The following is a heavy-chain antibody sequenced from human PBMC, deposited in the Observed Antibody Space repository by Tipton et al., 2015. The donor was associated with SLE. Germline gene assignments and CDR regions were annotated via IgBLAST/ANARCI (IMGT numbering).Heavy chain of an antibody. V-gene: IGHV4-59*08. Sequence: LRLSCTVSGGSISSYYWSWIRQPPGKGLEWIGYIYYSGSTNYNPSLKSRVTISVDTSKNQFSLKLSSVTAADTAVYYCARQPTKEDYGMDVWGQGTTVTVSS. J-gene: IGHJ6*02. CDR3: ARQPTKEDYGMDV. CDR1: GGSISSYY. D-gene: IGHD5-12*01. CDR2: IYYSGST.